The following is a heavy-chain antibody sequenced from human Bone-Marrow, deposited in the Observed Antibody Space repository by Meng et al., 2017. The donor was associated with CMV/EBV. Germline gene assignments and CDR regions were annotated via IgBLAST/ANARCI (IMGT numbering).Heavy chain of an antibody. CDR3: AKGTRFYDY. D-gene: IGHD1-1*01. CDR1: GFTFSSYA. CDR2: IRYDGSNK. J-gene: IGHJ4*02. V-gene: IGHV3-30*02. Sequence: QGQLVEFGGGVVQPWRSLRLSCAASGFTFSSYAMHWFRQAPGKGLEWVAFIRYDGSNKYYADSVKGRFTISRDNSKNTLYLQMNSLRAEDTAVYYCAKGTRFYDYWGQGTLVTVSS.